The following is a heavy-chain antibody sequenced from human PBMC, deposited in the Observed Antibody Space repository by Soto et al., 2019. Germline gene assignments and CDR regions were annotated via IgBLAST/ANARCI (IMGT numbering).Heavy chain of an antibody. J-gene: IGHJ6*02. CDR2: FSGSGDNT. Sequence: GGSLRLSCAASGFTISSYAMSWVRQAPGKGLELVSSFSGSGDNTDYADSVKGRFTISRDNSKNTLYMQMNSLRAEDTAVYYCAKDRYDILTGYPIQYGMDVWGQGTTVTVSS. CDR1: GFTISSYA. D-gene: IGHD3-9*01. V-gene: IGHV3-23*01. CDR3: AKDRYDILTGYPIQYGMDV.